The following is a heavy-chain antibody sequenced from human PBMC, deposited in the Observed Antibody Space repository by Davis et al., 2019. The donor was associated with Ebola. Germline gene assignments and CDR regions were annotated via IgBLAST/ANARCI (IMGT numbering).Heavy chain of an antibody. CDR2: IIPIFGTA. J-gene: IGHJ4*02. Sequence: SVKVSCKASGGTFSSYAISWVRQAPGQGLEWMGGIIPIFGTANYAQKFQGRVTITADESTSTAYMELRSLRSDDTAVYYCARRVGARSGFDSWGQGSLVTVSS. CDR3: ARRVGARSGFDS. D-gene: IGHD1-26*01. CDR1: GGTFSSYA. V-gene: IGHV1-69*13.